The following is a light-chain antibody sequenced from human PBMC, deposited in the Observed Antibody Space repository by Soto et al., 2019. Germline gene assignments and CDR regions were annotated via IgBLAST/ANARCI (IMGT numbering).Light chain of an antibody. V-gene: IGKV1-9*01. CDR3: QQLNSYPFT. CDR1: QDISNY. CDR2: DAS. J-gene: IGKJ3*01. Sequence: IQMTQSPSSLPASVVARFTITCQASQDISNYLNWYQQKPGKAPKLLIYDASALPRGVPSRFSGSGSGTEFTLTISSLQPEDFATYYCQQLNSYPFTFGPGTKVDIK.